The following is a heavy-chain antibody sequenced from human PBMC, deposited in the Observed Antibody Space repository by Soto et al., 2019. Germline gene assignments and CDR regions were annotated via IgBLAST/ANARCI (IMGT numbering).Heavy chain of an antibody. Sequence: QVQLQESGPGLVKPSQTLSLTCTVSGGSISSGPYYWTWIRQHPGKGLEWIGYIYSTESTNYNPSLKSRLTISVDMSASQFSLKLSSVTVADTAVYYCARSDSSGKTRYYFDHWGQGTLVTVSS. V-gene: IGHV4-31*03. CDR1: GGSISSGPYY. D-gene: IGHD3-22*01. CDR2: IYSTEST. J-gene: IGHJ4*02. CDR3: ARSDSSGKTRYYFDH.